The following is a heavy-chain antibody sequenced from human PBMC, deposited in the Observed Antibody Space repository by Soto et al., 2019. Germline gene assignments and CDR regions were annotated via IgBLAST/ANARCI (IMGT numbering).Heavy chain of an antibody. D-gene: IGHD4-4*01. J-gene: IGHJ5*02. CDR2: ISGGGDII. CDR3: ARDRYNNYVSYHWFDP. CDR1: GFTFSDYN. V-gene: IGHV3-11*01. Sequence: GGSLRLSCTASGFTFSDYNMTWIRHPPGKGLEWVSYISGGGDIINYADSVKGRFTISRDNAKNSLFLQVNSLTAEDTAVYYCARDRYNNYVSYHWFDPWGQGTLVTVSS.